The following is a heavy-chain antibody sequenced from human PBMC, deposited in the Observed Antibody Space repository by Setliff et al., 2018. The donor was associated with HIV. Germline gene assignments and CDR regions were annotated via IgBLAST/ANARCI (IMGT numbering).Heavy chain of an antibody. D-gene: IGHD3-16*01. CDR2: VSHSGST. CDR1: SGSINYYY. V-gene: IGHV4-59*01. J-gene: IGHJ3*02. CDR3: ARRTIWGDAFDI. Sequence: PSETLSLTCNVSSGSINYYYWSWVRQPPGRGLEWIGYVSHSGSTSYNPSLNSRVTMSVDTSRDQFPLKLSSVTAADTAVYYCARRTIWGDAFDIWGRGTMVTVSS.